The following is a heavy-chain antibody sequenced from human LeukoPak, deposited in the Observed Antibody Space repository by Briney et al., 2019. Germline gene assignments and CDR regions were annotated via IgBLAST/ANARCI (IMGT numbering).Heavy chain of an antibody. Sequence: PSETLSLTRAVSGYSLGKNYYWGWIRQSPGKGLEWIGRIYGRASTSYNPSLMNRVTISVDTSKNHFSLQLTSVTAADTAVYYCARYDSRGSASTKFDYWGPGIQVTVSS. J-gene: IGHJ4*02. CDR3: ARYDSRGSASTKFDY. V-gene: IGHV4-38-2*01. CDR2: IYGRAST. D-gene: IGHD3-3*01. CDR1: GYSLGKNYY.